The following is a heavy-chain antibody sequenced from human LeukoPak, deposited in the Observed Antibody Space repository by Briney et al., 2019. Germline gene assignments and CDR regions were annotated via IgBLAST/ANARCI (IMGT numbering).Heavy chain of an antibody. CDR3: ARVRVVVTAAIDY. Sequence: PGGSLRLSCAASGFTFSSYSMNWVRQAPGKGLEWVSSISSSSSYIYYAAPAKGGFTTCNANAKNSLYLQMNSVLAEDTAVYYCARVRVVVTAAIDYWGQGTLVTVSS. CDR2: ISSSSSYI. D-gene: IGHD2-21*02. V-gene: IGHV3-21*01. J-gene: IGHJ4*02. CDR1: GFTFSSYS.